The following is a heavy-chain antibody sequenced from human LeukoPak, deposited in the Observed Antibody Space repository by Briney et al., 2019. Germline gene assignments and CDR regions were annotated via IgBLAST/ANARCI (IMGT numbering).Heavy chain of an antibody. CDR2: ISYDGSNK. CDR3: AKETSDY. CDR1: GFTFSSYG. J-gene: IGHJ4*02. Sequence: PGGSLRLSCAASGFTFSSYGMHWVRLAPGKGLEWVAVISYDGSNKYYADSVKGRFTISRDNSKNTLYLQMNSLRAEDTAVYYCAKETSDYWGQGTLVTVSS. V-gene: IGHV3-30*18.